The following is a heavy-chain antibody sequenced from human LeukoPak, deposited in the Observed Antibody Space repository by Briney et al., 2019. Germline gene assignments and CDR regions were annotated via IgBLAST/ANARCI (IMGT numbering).Heavy chain of an antibody. D-gene: IGHD4-17*01. J-gene: IGHJ4*02. V-gene: IGHV4-34*01. Sequence: SETLSLTCAVSGVSFYDYYWSWVPHTPEKGLEWLGEINHNESTHDSPSLKTRVTLTIDTSNKQFSLNLRSVAVADAGIYYCTRMTTGHDYWGQGTLVTVSS. CDR1: GVSFYDYY. CDR2: INHNEST. CDR3: TRMTTGHDY.